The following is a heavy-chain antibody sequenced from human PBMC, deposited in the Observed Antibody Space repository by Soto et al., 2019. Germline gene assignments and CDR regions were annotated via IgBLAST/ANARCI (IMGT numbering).Heavy chain of an antibody. V-gene: IGHV1-69*06. Sequence: SVKVSCKASGGAFSSYAISWVRQAPGQGLEWMGGIIPIFGTANYAQKFQGRVTITADKSTSTAYMELSSLRSEDTAVYYCAIHASGYCSGGSCYNWFDPWGQGTLVTVST. CDR2: IIPIFGTA. D-gene: IGHD2-15*01. CDR1: GGAFSSYA. CDR3: AIHASGYCSGGSCYNWFDP. J-gene: IGHJ5*02.